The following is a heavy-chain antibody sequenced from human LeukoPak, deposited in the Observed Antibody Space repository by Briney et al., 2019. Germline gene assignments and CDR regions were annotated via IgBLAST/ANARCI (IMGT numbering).Heavy chain of an antibody. V-gene: IGHV3-7*01. CDR1: GFTFSSYW. CDR2: IKQDGSEE. J-gene: IGHJ4*02. CDR3: ARLTVTRSVGIDY. D-gene: IGHD4-17*01. Sequence: GGSLRLSCAASGFTFSSYWMSWVRQAPGKGLEWVANIKQDGSEEYYVDSVKGRFTISRDNAKNSLYLQMNSLRAEDTAVYYCARLTVTRSVGIDYWGQGTLVTVSS.